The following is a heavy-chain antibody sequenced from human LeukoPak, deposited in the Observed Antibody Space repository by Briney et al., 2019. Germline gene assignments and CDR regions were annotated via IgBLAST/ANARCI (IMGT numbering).Heavy chain of an antibody. CDR1: GFTFSSYS. CDR3: AAPDPPAVAGFDY. Sequence: PGGSLRLSCAASGFTFSSYSMNWVRQAPGKGLEWVSYISSSGSTIYYADSVKGRFTISRDNAKNSLYLQMNSLRAEDTAVYYCAAPDPPAVAGFDYWGQGTLVTVSS. D-gene: IGHD6-19*01. J-gene: IGHJ4*02. V-gene: IGHV3-48*04. CDR2: ISSSGSTI.